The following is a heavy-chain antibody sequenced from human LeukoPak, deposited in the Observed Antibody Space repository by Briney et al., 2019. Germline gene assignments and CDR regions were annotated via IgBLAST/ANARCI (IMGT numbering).Heavy chain of an antibody. CDR2: MNPNSGNT. J-gene: IGHJ4*02. CDR3: ARGSQSGSFREYYFDY. CDR1: GYTFTSYD. V-gene: IGHV1-8*03. Sequence: ASVKVSCKASGYTFTSYDINWVRQATGQGLEWMGWMNPNSGNTGYAQKFQGRVTITGNTSISTAYMELSSLRSEDTAVCYCARGSQSGSFREYYFDYWGQGTLVTVSS. D-gene: IGHD1-26*01.